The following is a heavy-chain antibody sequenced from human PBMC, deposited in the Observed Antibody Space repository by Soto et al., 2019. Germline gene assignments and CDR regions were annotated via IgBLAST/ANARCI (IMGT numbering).Heavy chain of an antibody. D-gene: IGHD2-21*02. V-gene: IGHV2-5*02. Sequence: QITLKESGPPLVKPTQTLTLTCTFSGLSLSTTGVGVGWIRQPPGKALEWLALIYWDDDKRYSPSLKSRLTITKDTSKNQVVLRMTNMDPVDTATYYCVQSRCGGDCLQSYSSHSYYGLDVWGQGTTVTVSS. CDR2: IYWDDDK. CDR3: VQSRCGGDCLQSYSSHSYYGLDV. J-gene: IGHJ6*02. CDR1: GLSLSTTGVG.